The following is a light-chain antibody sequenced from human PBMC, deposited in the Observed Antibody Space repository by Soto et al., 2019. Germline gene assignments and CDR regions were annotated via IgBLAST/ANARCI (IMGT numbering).Light chain of an antibody. Sequence: QSALTQPASVSGSPGQSITISCTGTTSDVGGYNYVSWYQQHPGKVPKLMIYEVRNRPSGVSNRFSGSNSGNTASLTISGLQAEDEAAYYCFSYTTSGAPYVFGTGTKLTVL. CDR2: EVR. J-gene: IGLJ1*01. CDR3: FSYTTSGAPYV. CDR1: TSDVGGYNY. V-gene: IGLV2-14*01.